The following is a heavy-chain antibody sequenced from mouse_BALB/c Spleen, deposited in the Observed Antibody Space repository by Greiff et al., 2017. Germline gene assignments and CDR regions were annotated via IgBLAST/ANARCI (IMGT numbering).Heavy chain of an antibody. D-gene: IGHD1-2*01. J-gene: IGHJ4*01. CDR2: IRSKSNNYAT. CDR1: GFTFNTYA. Sequence: EVQGVESGGGLVQPKGSLKLSCAASGFTFNTYAMTWVRQAPGKGLEWVARIRSKSNNYATYYADSVKDRFTISRDDSQSMLYLQMNNLKTEDTAMYYCVGHYYGWGGAMDYWGQGTSVTVSS. V-gene: IGHV10-1*02. CDR3: VGHYYGWGGAMDY.